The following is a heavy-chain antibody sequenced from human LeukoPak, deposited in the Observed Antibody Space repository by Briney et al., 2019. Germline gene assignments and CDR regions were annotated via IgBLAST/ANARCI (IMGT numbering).Heavy chain of an antibody. Sequence: GGSLRLSCAASGFNFRDYGIHWVRQAPGKGLEWLSVTSGNGRLTDYADSVKGRFTISRDNSKNSLFLQIHSVRTEDTAFYYCAKEQRPDSFSDFDYWGQGTLVTVSS. J-gene: IGHJ4*02. CDR2: TSGNGRLT. V-gene: IGHV3-43*02. D-gene: IGHD2/OR15-2a*01. CDR3: AKEQRPDSFSDFDY. CDR1: GFNFRDYG.